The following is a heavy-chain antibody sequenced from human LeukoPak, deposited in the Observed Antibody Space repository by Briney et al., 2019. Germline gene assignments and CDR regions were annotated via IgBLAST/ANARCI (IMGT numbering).Heavy chain of an antibody. CDR1: GYTFTSYG. Sequence: ASVKVSCKASGYTFTSYGISWVRQAPGQGLEWMGWISAYNGNTNYAQKLQGRVTMTTDTSTSTAYMELRSLRSDDTAVYYCARVPRAIFGVVIKPSFDYWGQGTLVTVSS. J-gene: IGHJ4*02. D-gene: IGHD3-3*01. CDR2: ISAYNGNT. CDR3: ARVPRAIFGVVIKPSFDY. V-gene: IGHV1-18*01.